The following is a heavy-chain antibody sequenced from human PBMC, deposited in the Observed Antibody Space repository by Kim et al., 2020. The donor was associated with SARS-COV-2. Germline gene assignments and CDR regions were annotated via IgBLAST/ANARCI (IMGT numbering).Heavy chain of an antibody. CDR3: ARGPGPRITGTTELYYYYYYGMDV. V-gene: IGHV1-69*13. CDR1: GGTFSSYA. Sequence: SVKVSCKASGGTFSSYAISWVRQAPGQGLEWMGGIIPIFGTANYAQKFQGRVTITADESTSTAYMELSSLRSEDTAVYYCARGPGPRITGTTELYYYYYYGMDVWGQGTTVTVSS. D-gene: IGHD1-7*01. CDR2: IIPIFGTA. J-gene: IGHJ6*02.